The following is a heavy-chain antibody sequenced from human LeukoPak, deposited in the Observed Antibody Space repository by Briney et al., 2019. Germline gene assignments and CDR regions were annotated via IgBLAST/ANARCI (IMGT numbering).Heavy chain of an antibody. CDR1: GGSISSYY. D-gene: IGHD1/OR15-1a*01. Sequence: PSETLSLTCTVSGGSISSYYWSWIRQPPGKGLEWIGYTYYSGSTNYNPSLKSRVTISVDTSKNQFSLKLSSVTAADTAVYYCARVRRLEQPPGNFYYYMDVWGKGTTVTVSS. CDR2: TYYSGST. J-gene: IGHJ6*03. CDR3: ARVRRLEQPPGNFYYYMDV. V-gene: IGHV4-59*01.